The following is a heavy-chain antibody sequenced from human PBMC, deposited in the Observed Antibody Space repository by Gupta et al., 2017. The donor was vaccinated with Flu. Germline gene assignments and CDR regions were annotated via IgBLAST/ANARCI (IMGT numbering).Heavy chain of an antibody. CDR3: ARDGLGGSYFDY. J-gene: IGHJ4*02. Sequence: IRQPPGKGLEWIGYIYYSGSTNYNPSLKSRVTISVDTSKNQFSLKLSSVTAADTAVYYCARDGLGGSYFDYWGQGTLVTVSS. D-gene: IGHD1-26*01. V-gene: IGHV4-59*01. CDR2: IYYSGST.